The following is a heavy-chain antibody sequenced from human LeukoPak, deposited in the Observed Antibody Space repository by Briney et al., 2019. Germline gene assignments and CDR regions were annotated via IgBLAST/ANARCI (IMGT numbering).Heavy chain of an antibody. CDR3: ARDRNMVWRPLYY. J-gene: IGHJ4*02. CDR1: GYTFTGYY. Sequence: GASVEVSCKASGYTFTGYYMHWVRQAPGQGLEWMGWINPNSGGTNYAQKFQGRVTMTRDTSISTAYMELSRLRSDDTAVYYCARDRNMVWRPLYYWGQGTLVTVSS. CDR2: INPNSGGT. V-gene: IGHV1-2*02. D-gene: IGHD2/OR15-2a*01.